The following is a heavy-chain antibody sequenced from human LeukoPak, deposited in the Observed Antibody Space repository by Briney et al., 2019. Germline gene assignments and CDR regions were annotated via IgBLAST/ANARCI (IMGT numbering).Heavy chain of an antibody. CDR2: IGTAGDT. CDR1: GFNFSSYD. V-gene: IGHV3-13*01. Sequence: GGSLRLSCAASGFNFSSYDMHWVRQPTGKGLEWVSTIGTAGDTYYPGSVKGRFTISRENAKNSLYPQMNSLRAGDTAVYYCARSRDGYNLWYFDLWGRGTLVTVSS. J-gene: IGHJ2*01. CDR3: ARSRDGYNLWYFDL. D-gene: IGHD5-24*01.